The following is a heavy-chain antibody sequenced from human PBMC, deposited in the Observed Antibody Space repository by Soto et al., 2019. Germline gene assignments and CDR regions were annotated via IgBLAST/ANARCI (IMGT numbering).Heavy chain of an antibody. V-gene: IGHV5-10-1*01. Sequence: PGESLKISCKGSGYSFTSYWISWVRQTPGKGLEWMGRIDPSDSYTNYSPSFQGHVTISADKSISTAYLQWSSLKASDTAMYYCASTSVLATPYGMDVWGQGTTVTVSS. CDR3: ASTSVLATPYGMDV. CDR1: GYSFTSYW. J-gene: IGHJ6*02. CDR2: IDPSDSYT. D-gene: IGHD3-10*01.